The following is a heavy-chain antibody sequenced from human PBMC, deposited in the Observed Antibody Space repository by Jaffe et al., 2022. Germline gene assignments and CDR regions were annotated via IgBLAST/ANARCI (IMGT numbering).Heavy chain of an antibody. CDR2: LSGSGGDK. J-gene: IGHJ4*02. Sequence: EVQLLESGGDLIQPGGSLRLSCVASGFTFSTYAMNWVRQTPDKGLEWVSALSGSGGDKYYAESVKGRFTISRDNSKNTLYLQMNSLRVEDTALYYCGTGGYCSLGRCHRVDSWGQGTLVTVSS. V-gene: IGHV3-23*01. CDR1: GFTFSTYA. D-gene: IGHD2-15*01. CDR3: GTGGYCSLGRCHRVDS.